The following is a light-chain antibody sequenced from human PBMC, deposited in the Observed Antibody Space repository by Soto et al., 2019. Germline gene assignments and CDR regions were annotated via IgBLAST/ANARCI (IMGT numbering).Light chain of an antibody. CDR2: EVT. CDR3: SSYTSSSTLYV. J-gene: IGLJ1*01. Sequence: QSALTQPASVSGSPGQSITISCTGTSSDVDAYDYVSWYQQHPGKAPKLMIYEVTNRPSGVSDRFSGSKSGNTASLTISGLQAEDEADYYCSSYTSSSTLYVFGTGTKVTVL. V-gene: IGLV2-14*01. CDR1: SSDVDAYDY.